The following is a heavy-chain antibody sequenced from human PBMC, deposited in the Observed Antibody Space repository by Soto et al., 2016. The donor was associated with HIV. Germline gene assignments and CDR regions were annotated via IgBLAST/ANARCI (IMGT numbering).Heavy chain of an antibody. J-gene: IGHJ3*02. V-gene: IGHV1-2*02. D-gene: IGHD3-10*01. Sequence: QVQVVQSGAEVKKPGASVKVSCKTSGYIFTGQYMHWVRQAPGQGLEWMGRINPNSGDTKYTQKFQGRVTMTRDTSISTAYMELSRLRSDDTAVYYCARGSGGYDGIWGQGTMVTVSS. CDR1: GYIFTGQY. CDR2: INPNSGDT. CDR3: ARGSGGYDGI.